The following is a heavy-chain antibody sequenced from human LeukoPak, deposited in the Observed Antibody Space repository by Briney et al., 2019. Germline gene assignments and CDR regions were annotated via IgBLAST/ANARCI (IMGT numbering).Heavy chain of an antibody. V-gene: IGHV1-18*04. J-gene: IGHJ4*02. D-gene: IGHD6-13*01. CDR2: ISAYNGNT. CDR3: ARGKREAAAGTDY. Sequence: ASVKVSCKASGYTFTSYGISWVRQAPGQGLEWMGWISAYNGNTNYAQKLQGRVTMTTDTSTSTVYMELSSLRSEDTAVYYCARGKREAAAGTDYWGQGTLVTVSS. CDR1: GYTFTSYG.